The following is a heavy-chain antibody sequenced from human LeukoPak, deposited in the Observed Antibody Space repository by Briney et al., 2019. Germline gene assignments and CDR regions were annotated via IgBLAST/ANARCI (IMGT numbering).Heavy chain of an antibody. V-gene: IGHV4-39*01. CDR2: ISYSGNT. CDR3: ASGGSSSWYRWFDP. CDR1: GGSISSSSYY. J-gene: IGHJ5*02. D-gene: IGHD6-13*01. Sequence: SETLSLTCSVSGGSISSSSYYWGWIRQPPGKGLEWIGGISYSGNTYCNPSLKSRVTISVDTSKNQFSLKLSSVTATDTAVYYCASGGSSSWYRWFDPWGQGTLVTVSS.